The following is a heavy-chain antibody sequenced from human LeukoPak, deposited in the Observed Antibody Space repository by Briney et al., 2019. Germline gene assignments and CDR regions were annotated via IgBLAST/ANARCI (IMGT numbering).Heavy chain of an antibody. CDR3: ARDLYPDRRRDGYNLGY. CDR1: GGSISSYY. CDR2: IYYSGST. J-gene: IGHJ4*02. V-gene: IGHV4-59*01. D-gene: IGHD5-24*01. Sequence: PSETLSLTCTVSGGSISSYYWSWIRQPPGKGLERIGYIYYSGSTNYNPSLKSRVTISVDTSKNQFSLKLSSVTAADTAVYNCARDLYPDRRRDGYNLGYWGQGTLVTVSS.